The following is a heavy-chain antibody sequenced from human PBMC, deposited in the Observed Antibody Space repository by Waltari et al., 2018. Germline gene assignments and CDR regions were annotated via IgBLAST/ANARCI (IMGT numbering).Heavy chain of an antibody. CDR1: GGSISSYY. D-gene: IGHD2-2*01. CDR3: ARDAYCSSTSYYFGDAFDI. Sequence: QVQLQESGPGLVKPSETLSLTCTVSGGSISSYYWSWIRQPAGKGLEWIGRIYTSGSTNYNPSLKSRVTMSVDTSKNQFSLKLSSVTAADTAVYYCARDAYCSSTSYYFGDAFDIWGQGTMVTVSS. V-gene: IGHV4-4*07. CDR2: IYTSGST. J-gene: IGHJ3*02.